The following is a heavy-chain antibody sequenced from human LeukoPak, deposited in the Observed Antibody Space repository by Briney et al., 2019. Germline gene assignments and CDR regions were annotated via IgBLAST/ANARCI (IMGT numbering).Heavy chain of an antibody. CDR2: IYSGGST. CDR1: GFTVSSNY. J-gene: IGHJ1*01. CDR3: ARTVVVVAANLYFQH. D-gene: IGHD2-15*01. V-gene: IGHV3-66*01. Sequence: SGGSLRLSCAASGFTVSSNYMSWVRQAPGKGLEWVSVIYSGGSTYYADSVKGRFTISRDNSKNTLYLQMNSLRAEDTAVYYCARTVVVVAANLYFQHWGQGTLVTVSS.